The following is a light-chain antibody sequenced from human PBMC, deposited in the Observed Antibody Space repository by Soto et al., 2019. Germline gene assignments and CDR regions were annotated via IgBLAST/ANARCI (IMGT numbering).Light chain of an antibody. J-gene: IGLJ2*01. CDR1: KLGGKY. V-gene: IGLV3-1*01. CDR3: QAWDSSVV. CDR2: DDS. Sequence: SYELTQPPSVSVSPGQTASMTCSGDKLGGKYVCWYQQKPGQSPVLVIYDDSKRPSGIPERFSGSNSGNTATLTISGTQAMDEADYYWQAWDSSVVFGGGTKVTVL.